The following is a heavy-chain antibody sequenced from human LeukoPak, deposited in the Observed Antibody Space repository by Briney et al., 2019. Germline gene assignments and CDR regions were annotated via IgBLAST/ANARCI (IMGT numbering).Heavy chain of an antibody. J-gene: IGHJ5*02. CDR1: GFTFTTFW. V-gene: IGHV3-74*01. Sequence: WVSLRLSCAASGFTFTTFWMNWVRQVPGKGLVWVSLINPDGRTTTYADSVKGRFTISRDNAKNTVYLQMSSLRDEDTAIYYCARDLHGSPDRWGQGTLVTVSS. CDR2: INPDGRTT. D-gene: IGHD2-2*03. CDR3: ARDLHGSPDR.